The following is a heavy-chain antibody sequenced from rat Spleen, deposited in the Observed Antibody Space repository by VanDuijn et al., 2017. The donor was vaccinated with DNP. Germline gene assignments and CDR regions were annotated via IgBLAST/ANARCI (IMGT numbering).Heavy chain of an antibody. J-gene: IGHJ2*01. CDR2: SNYDGFST. D-gene: IGHD1-4*01. CDR3: ARHVLPLRVWDY. Sequence: EVQLVESGGGLVQPGRSLKLSCAASGFTFSDYYMAWVRQAPSKGLEWVAYSNYDGFSTYYGDSVKGRFTISRENAKHTLYLQMNSLRSEDTATYYCARHVLPLRVWDYWGQGVMVTVSS. V-gene: IGHV5-22*01. CDR1: GFTFSDYY.